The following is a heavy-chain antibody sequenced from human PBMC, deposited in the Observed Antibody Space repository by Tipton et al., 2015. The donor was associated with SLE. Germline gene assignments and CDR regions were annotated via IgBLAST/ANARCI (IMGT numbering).Heavy chain of an antibody. CDR2: IWYDGSKD. D-gene: IGHD2-15*01. J-gene: IGHJ3*02. Sequence: SLRLSCAASGFTFSSSGMHWVRQAPGMGLEWVAIIWYDGSKDYYADSVRGRFTISRANAKNSLYLQMNSLRAEDTAVYYCARTKNSGYCSGASCDDAFDIWGQGTMVTVSS. CDR3: ARTKNSGYCSGASCDDAFDI. V-gene: IGHV3-33*01. CDR1: GFTFSSSG.